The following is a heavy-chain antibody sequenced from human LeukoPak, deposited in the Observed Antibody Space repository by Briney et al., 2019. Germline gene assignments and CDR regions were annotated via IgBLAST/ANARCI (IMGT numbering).Heavy chain of an antibody. CDR2: INHSGST. CDR1: GGSFSGYY. Sequence: SETLSLTCAVYGGSFSGYYWSWIRQPPGKGLEWIGEINHSGSTNYNPSLKSRVTISVDTSKNQFSLKLSSVTAADTAVYYCARAIRYFDYWGQGTLSPSPQ. D-gene: IGHD3-3*02. J-gene: IGHJ4*02. CDR3: ARAIRYFDY. V-gene: IGHV4-34*01.